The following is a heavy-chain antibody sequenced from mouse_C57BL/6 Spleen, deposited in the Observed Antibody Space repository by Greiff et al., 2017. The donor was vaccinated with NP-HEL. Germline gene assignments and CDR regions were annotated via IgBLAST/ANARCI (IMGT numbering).Heavy chain of an antibody. CDR1: GYVFSSYW. V-gene: IGHV1-80*01. J-gene: IGHJ3*01. CDR2: IYPGDGDT. CDR3: ARGTY. Sequence: LQESGAELVKPGASVKISCKASGYVFSSYWMNWVKQRPGKGLEWIGQIYPGDGDTNYNDKFKDKATLTADKSSSTVYMQLSSLTSEDSAVYFCARGTYWGQGTLVTVSA.